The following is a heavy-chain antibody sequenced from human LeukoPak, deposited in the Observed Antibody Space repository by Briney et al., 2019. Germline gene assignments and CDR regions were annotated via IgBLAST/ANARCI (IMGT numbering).Heavy chain of an antibody. CDR2: ISGGSGYT. CDR3: AKARGTSGWFFDY. CDR1: GFIFSNYA. V-gene: IGHV3-23*01. J-gene: IGHJ4*02. Sequence: GGSLRLSCAASGFIFSNYAMTWVRQTPGKGLEWVSAISGGSGYTYDTDSVKGRFTISRDNAKNTMYLQMNSLRAEDTAIYYCAKARGTSGWFFDYWGQGTLVTVSS. D-gene: IGHD6-19*01.